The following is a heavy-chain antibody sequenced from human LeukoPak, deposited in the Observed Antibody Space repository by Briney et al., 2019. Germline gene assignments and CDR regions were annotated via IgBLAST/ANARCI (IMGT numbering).Heavy chain of an antibody. CDR3: EGSGWYGVYYFDY. CDR2: IYSGGST. CDR1: GFTVSSNY. Sequence: TGGSLRLSCAASGFTVSSNYMSWVRQAPGKGLEWVSVIYSGGSTYYADSVKGRVTISRDNSKNTLYLQMNSLRAEDTAVYYCEGSGWYGVYYFDYWGQGTLDTVSS. V-gene: IGHV3-53*01. J-gene: IGHJ4*02. D-gene: IGHD6-19*01.